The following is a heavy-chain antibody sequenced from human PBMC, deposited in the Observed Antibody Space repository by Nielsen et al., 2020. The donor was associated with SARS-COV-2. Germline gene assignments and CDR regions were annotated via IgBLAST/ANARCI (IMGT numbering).Heavy chain of an antibody. Sequence: GGSLTLSCAASGFTFSSYGMHWVRQAPGKGLEWVAVISYDGSNKYYADSVKGRFTISRDNSKNTLYLQMNSLRAEDTAVYYCAKDPFSYWGQGTLVTVSS. CDR2: ISYDGSNK. CDR3: AKDPFSY. CDR1: GFTFSSYG. J-gene: IGHJ4*02. V-gene: IGHV3-30*18.